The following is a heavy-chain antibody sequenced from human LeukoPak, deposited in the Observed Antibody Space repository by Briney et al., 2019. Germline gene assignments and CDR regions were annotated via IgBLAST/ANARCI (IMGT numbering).Heavy chain of an antibody. Sequence: GASLRLSCAASGFTFNRYSMNWVRQAPGKGLEWISYISSSGTTIYYADSVQGRFIISRDNSKNTLYLQMNSLRAEDTAVYYCARDQSYSSGWYNVGAFDIWGQGTMVTVSS. CDR3: ARDQSYSSGWYNVGAFDI. V-gene: IGHV3-48*01. CDR2: ISSSGTTI. J-gene: IGHJ3*02. D-gene: IGHD6-19*01. CDR1: GFTFNRYS.